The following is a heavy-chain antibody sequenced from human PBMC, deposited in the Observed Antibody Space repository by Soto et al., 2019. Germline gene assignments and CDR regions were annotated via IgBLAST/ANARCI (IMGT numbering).Heavy chain of an antibody. CDR2: IIPIFGTA. D-gene: IGHD5-18*01. Sequence: SVKVSCKXSGGTFSSYAISCVRQAPGQGLEWMGGIIPIFGTANYAQKFQGRVTITADESTSTAYMELSSLRSEDTAVYYCARARDTAMGPEKNYYYYGMDVWGQGTTVTVS. CDR1: GGTFSSYA. J-gene: IGHJ6*02. V-gene: IGHV1-69*13. CDR3: ARARDTAMGPEKNYYYYGMDV.